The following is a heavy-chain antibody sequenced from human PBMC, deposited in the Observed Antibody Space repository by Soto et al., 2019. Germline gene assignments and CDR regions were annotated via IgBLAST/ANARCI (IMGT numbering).Heavy chain of an antibody. V-gene: IGHV3-7*01. D-gene: IGHD3-3*01. CDR2: IEQDGSEK. Sequence: GGSLGLSCVASGVTFSNYWMSWVRQAPGKGLEWVANIEQDGSEKNYVDSVKGRFTISRDNAKNSLYLQMNSLRAEDTAVYFCARNYYDFWSGRVNYYYGMDVWGQGTTVTVSS. CDR3: ARNYYDFWSGRVNYYYGMDV. CDR1: GVTFSNYW. J-gene: IGHJ6*02.